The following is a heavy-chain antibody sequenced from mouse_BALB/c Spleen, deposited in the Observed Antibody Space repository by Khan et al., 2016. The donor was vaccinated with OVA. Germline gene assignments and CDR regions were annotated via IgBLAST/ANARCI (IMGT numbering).Heavy chain of an antibody. D-gene: IGHD2-14*01. CDR1: GYTFTTAG. Sequence: QIQLVQSGPELKKPGETVRISCKASGYTFTTAGMQWVQKMPGKGLKWIGWINTHSGVPKYAEDFRGRFAFSLETSASTGYLQITNLKNEDTATYFCARGGAAFYRNDGGAIDYWGQGTSGTGSS. CDR3: ARGGAAFYRNDGGAIDY. V-gene: IGHV9-4*02. CDR2: INTHSGVP. J-gene: IGHJ4*01.